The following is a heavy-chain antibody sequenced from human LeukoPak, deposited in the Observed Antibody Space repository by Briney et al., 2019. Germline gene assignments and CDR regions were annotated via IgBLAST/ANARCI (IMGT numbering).Heavy chain of an antibody. CDR3: AKDRGWQYADYETVAVEH. Sequence: ASVKVSCKASGYTFTNYGISWVRQAPGQGLEWMGWIIVYTGKTYHAQKFQARVTMTADTSTTTAYMELRSLRSDDTAVYYCAKDRGWQYADYETVAVEHWGQGTLVTVSS. V-gene: IGHV1-18*01. J-gene: IGHJ4*02. CDR1: GYTFTNYG. CDR2: IIVYTGKT. D-gene: IGHD4-17*01.